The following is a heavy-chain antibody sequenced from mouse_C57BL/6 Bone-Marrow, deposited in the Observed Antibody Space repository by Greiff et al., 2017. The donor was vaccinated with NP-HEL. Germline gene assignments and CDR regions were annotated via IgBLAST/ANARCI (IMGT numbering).Heavy chain of an antibody. V-gene: IGHV3-6*01. CDR1: GYSITSGYY. CDR2: ISYDGSN. J-gene: IGHJ2*01. D-gene: IGHD1-1*01. CDR3: AREGTTVVLDY. Sequence: EVKLMESGPGLVKPSQSLSLTCSVTGYSITSGYYWNWIRQFPGNKLEWMGYISYDGSNNYNPSLKNRISITRDTSKNQFFLKLNSVTTEDTATHYCAREGTTVVLDYWGQGTTLTVSS.